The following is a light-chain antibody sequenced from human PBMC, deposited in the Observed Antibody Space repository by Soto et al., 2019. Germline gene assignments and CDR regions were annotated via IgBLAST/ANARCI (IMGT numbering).Light chain of an antibody. J-gene: IGKJ5*01. CDR2: GAF. V-gene: IGKV3-11*01. CDR3: QQRNIWPPVT. CDR1: PSVTNY. Sequence: EIVFTQSPATLSLSPGERATLSCRASPSVTNYLAWYQQKPGQAPRLVIYGAFNRATGIPARFSGSGSGTDFTLTISSLEPEDFAVYYCQQRNIWPPVTFGQGTRLEI.